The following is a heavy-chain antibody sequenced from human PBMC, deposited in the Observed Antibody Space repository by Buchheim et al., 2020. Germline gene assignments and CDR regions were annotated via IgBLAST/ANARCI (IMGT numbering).Heavy chain of an antibody. CDR3: AGGGRTPQRLRFGGTYDYGMDV. CDR1: GYTFTSYD. D-gene: IGHD3-10*01. CDR2: MNPNSGNT. V-gene: IGHV1-8*01. J-gene: IGHJ6*02. Sequence: QVQLVQSGAEVKKPGASVKVSCKASGYTFTSYDINWVRQATGQGLEWMGWMNPNSGNTGYAQKFQGRVTMTRNTSISTAYIELSRQISEDTAVYYCAGGGRTPQRLRFGGTYDYGMDVWGEGTT.